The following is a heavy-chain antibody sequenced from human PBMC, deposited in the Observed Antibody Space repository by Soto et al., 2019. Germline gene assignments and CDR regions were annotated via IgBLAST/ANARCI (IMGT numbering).Heavy chain of an antibody. Sequence: EVQLVESGGGLVQPGGSLRLSCAASGFTFSSYSMNWVRQAPGKGLEWVSYISSSSSTIYYADSVKGRFTISRDNAKKSLYMQMNSLRAEDTAVYYCERDRSLYGMDVWGQGTTVTVSS. J-gene: IGHJ6*02. CDR2: ISSSSSTI. V-gene: IGHV3-48*01. D-gene: IGHD6-13*01. CDR1: GFTFSSYS. CDR3: ERDRSLYGMDV.